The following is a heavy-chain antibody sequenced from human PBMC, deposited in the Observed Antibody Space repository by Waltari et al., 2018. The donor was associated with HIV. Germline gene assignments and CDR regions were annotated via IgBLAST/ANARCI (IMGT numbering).Heavy chain of an antibody. J-gene: IGHJ6*02. Sequence: QVQLVQSGAEVKKPGASVKVSCKASGYTFTSYGISWVRQAPGQGLEWMGWISAYNGNTNYAQKLQGRVTMTTDTSTSTAYMELRSLRSDDTAVYYCARDLYYDILIGYYNGPYYYYGLDVWGQGTTVTVSS. CDR1: GYTFTSYG. CDR3: ARDLYYDILIGYYNGPYYYYGLDV. CDR2: ISAYNGNT. V-gene: IGHV1-18*01. D-gene: IGHD3-9*01.